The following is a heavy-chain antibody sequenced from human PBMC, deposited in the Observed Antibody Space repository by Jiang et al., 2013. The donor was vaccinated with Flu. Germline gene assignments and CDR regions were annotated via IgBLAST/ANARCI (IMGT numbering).Heavy chain of an antibody. J-gene: IGHJ4*02. V-gene: IGHV2-70*11. CDR3: ARMRTYYDILTGYYAAFDY. Sequence: KPTQTLTLTCTFSGFSLDTGGLCVTWVRQSPGKALEWLARIDWDDDKYYSTSLNTRLTISKDASKNQVVLTMANMDPDDSGTYFCARMRTYYDILTGYYAAFDYWGQGIQVTV. CDR2: IDWDDDK. D-gene: IGHD3-9*01. CDR1: GFSLDTGGLC.